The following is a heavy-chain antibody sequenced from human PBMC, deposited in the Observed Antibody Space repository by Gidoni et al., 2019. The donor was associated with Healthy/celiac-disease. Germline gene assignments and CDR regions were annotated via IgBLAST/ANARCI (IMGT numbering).Heavy chain of an antibody. CDR2: SIPIFGTA. V-gene: IGHV1-69*01. Sequence: QVQLVQSGAEVKKPGSSVKVSCKASGGTFSSYAISWVRQAPGQGLEWMGGSIPIFGTANYAQKFQGRVTITADESTSTAYMELSSLRSEDTAVYYCARGRRVATPQAVYYYYMDVWGKGTTVTVSS. D-gene: IGHD5-12*01. CDR3: ARGRRVATPQAVYYYYMDV. CDR1: GGTFSSYA. J-gene: IGHJ6*03.